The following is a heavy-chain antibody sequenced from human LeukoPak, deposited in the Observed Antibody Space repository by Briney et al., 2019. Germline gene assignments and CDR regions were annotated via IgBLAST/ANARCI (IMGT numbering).Heavy chain of an antibody. V-gene: IGHV4-59*08. D-gene: IGHD6-6*01. J-gene: IGHJ6*02. Sequence: SETLSLTCTVSGGSISSYYWSWIRQPPGKGLEWIGYIYYSGSTNYNPSLKSRVTISVDTSKNQFSLKLSSVTAADTAVYYCARSLAARPTSYYYYYGMDVWGQGTTVTVSS. CDR3: ARSLAARPTSYYYYYGMDV. CDR1: GGSISSYY. CDR2: IYYSGST.